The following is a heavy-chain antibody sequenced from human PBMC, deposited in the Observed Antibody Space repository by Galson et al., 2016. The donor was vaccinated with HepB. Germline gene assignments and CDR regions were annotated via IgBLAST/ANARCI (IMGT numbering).Heavy chain of an antibody. J-gene: IGHJ6*03. CDR1: GFTCNSYG. CDR2: ISRSGDST. Sequence: SLRLSCASSGFTCNSYGMTWVRHAPGKGLEVVSSISRSGDSTYYADSVKGRFTISRDNSKNTLSLQMNSLRAEDTAVYYCVQRSTAPAVWGKGTTVTVSS. CDR3: VQRSTAPAV. D-gene: IGHD1-1*01. V-gene: IGHV3-23*01.